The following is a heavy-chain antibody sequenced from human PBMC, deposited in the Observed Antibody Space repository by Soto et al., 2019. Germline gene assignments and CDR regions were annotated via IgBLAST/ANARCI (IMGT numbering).Heavy chain of an antibody. CDR3: AKASRGYTAYYYYMDV. CDR1: GFTFSSYG. J-gene: IGHJ6*03. CDR2: ISYDGSNK. Sequence: ESGEGVVQPGRSLRLSCAASGFTFSSYGMHWVRQAPGKGLEWVAVISYDGSNKYYADSVKGRFTISRDNSKNTLYLQMNSLRAEDTAVYYCAKASRGYTAYYYYMDVWGKGTTVTVSS. D-gene: IGHD3-16*02. V-gene: IGHV3-30*18.